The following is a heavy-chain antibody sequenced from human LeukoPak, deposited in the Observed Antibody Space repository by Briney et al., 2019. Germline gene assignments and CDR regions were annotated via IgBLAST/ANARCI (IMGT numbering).Heavy chain of an antibody. J-gene: IGHJ3*02. CDR3: ARGFDDSSGHDAFDI. CDR1: GGSISSGGYY. Sequence: SQTLSLTCTVSGGSISSGGYYWSWIRQPPGKGLEWIGYIYHSGSTYYNPSLKSRVTISVDRSKNQFSLKLSSVTAADTAVYYCARGFDDSSGHDAFDIWGQGTMVTVSS. V-gene: IGHV4-30-2*01. D-gene: IGHD3-22*01. CDR2: IYHSGST.